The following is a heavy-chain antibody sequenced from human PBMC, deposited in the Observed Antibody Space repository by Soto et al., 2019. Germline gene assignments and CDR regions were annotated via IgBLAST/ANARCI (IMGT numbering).Heavy chain of an antibody. V-gene: IGHV3-15*01. CDR3: RICGWTPYYFDY. CDR1: GFTFSNAW. D-gene: IGHD6-19*01. CDR2: IKSKTDGGTT. J-gene: IGHJ4*02. Sequence: LRLSCAASGFTFSNAWMSWVRQAPGKGLEWVGRIKSKTDGGTTDYAAPVKGRFTISRDDSKNTLYLQMNSLKTEDTAVYYCRICGWTPYYFDYWGQRTLVTVSS.